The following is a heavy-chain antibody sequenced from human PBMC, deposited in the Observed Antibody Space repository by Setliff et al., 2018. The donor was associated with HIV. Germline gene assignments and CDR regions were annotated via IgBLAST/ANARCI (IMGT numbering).Heavy chain of an antibody. CDR2: IFTSGST. J-gene: IGHJ4*02. V-gene: IGHV4-4*08. D-gene: IGHD3-9*01. CDR1: GGSTSSYY. Sequence: PSETLSLTCTVSGGSTSSYYWSWMRQPPGKGLEWIGYIFTSGSTNYNPSLKSRVSISVDTSKNQFFLKLSSVTAPDTAIYYCARQTWEYYDTLTGYYRSPKNFDSWGQGTLVTISS. CDR3: ARQTWEYYDTLTGYYRSPKNFDS.